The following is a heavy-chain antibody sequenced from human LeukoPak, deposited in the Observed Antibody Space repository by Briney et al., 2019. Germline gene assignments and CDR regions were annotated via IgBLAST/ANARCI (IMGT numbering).Heavy chain of an antibody. D-gene: IGHD4-17*01. V-gene: IGHV3-9*01. CDR3: AKGSSGRGGTVTFDY. Sequence: GRSLRLFCAASGFTFDDYAMHWVRHAPGKGLEWVSGISWNSGSIGYADSVKGRFTISGDNAKNSLYLQMNSLRAEDTALYYCAKGSSGRGGTVTFDYWGQGTLVTVSS. J-gene: IGHJ4*02. CDR1: GFTFDDYA. CDR2: ISWNSGSI.